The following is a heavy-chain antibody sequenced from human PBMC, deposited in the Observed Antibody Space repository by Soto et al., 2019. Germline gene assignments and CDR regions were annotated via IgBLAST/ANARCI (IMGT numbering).Heavy chain of an antibody. CDR1: GYTFTGYG. Sequence: QVQLVQSGAEVKKPGASVKVSCKASGYTFTGYGISWVRLAAGQGLEWMGWISASNGNTKYAQKLQDRVTMTTDTSTSTAYLELRSLRSDDTAVYYCARALFFGWLVQGDAFDIWGQGTMVTVSS. V-gene: IGHV1-18*01. J-gene: IGHJ3*02. CDR2: ISASNGNT. D-gene: IGHD6-19*01. CDR3: ARALFFGWLVQGDAFDI.